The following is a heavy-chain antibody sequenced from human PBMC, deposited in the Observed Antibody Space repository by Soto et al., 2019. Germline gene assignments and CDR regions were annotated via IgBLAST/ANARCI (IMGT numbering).Heavy chain of an antibody. J-gene: IGHJ5*02. V-gene: IGHV4-59*08. Sequence: QVQLQESGPGLVKPSETLSLTCTVSGGSISNYYWSWIRQPPGKGLEWIGYIYYSGNPNYNPSLKSRVIISVDMTKNQFSLKLSSVTAGDTAVYYCARLIGRDWFDPWGQGTLVTVSS. CDR3: ARLIGRDWFDP. CDR2: IYYSGNP. CDR1: GGSISNYY.